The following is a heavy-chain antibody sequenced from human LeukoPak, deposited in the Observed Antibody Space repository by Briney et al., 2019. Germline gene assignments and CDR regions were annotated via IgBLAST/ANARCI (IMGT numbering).Heavy chain of an antibody. D-gene: IGHD2-2*01. CDR2: IYPGDSDT. CDR3: ARQFVVVPAAPTDGFDY. CDR1: GYSFTSYW. J-gene: IGHJ4*02. Sequence: GESLTISCKGSGYSFTSYWIGWVRPMPGKGLEWMGIIYPGDSDTRYSPSVQGQVTISADKSISTAYLQWSSLKASDTAMYYCARQFVVVPAAPTDGFDYWGQGTLVTVSS. V-gene: IGHV5-51*01.